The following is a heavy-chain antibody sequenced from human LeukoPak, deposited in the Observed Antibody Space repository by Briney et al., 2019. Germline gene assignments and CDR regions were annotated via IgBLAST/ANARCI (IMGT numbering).Heavy chain of an antibody. CDR1: GGSISSYY. D-gene: IGHD5-18*01. J-gene: IGHJ4*02. CDR2: IYYSGST. Sequence: KPSETLSLTCTVSGGSISSYYWSWIRQPPGKGLEWIGYIYYSGSTNYNPSLKSRVTISVDTSKNQFSLKLSSVTAADTAVYYCARDAGDTAMGLFDYWGQGTLVTVSS. CDR3: ARDAGDTAMGLFDY. V-gene: IGHV4-59*01.